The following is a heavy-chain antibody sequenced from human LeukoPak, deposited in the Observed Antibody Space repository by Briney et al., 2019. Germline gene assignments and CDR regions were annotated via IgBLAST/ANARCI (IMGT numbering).Heavy chain of an antibody. Sequence: PGGSLRLSCPASGFTFSSYAMSWVRQAPGKGLEWVSAISGSGGSTYYADSVKGRFTISRDNSKNTLYLQMNSLRAEDTAVYYCAKAGGAIAVAGTEDYWGQGTLVTVSS. CDR1: GFTFSSYA. V-gene: IGHV3-23*01. CDR2: ISGSGGST. CDR3: AKAGGAIAVAGTEDY. J-gene: IGHJ4*02. D-gene: IGHD6-19*01.